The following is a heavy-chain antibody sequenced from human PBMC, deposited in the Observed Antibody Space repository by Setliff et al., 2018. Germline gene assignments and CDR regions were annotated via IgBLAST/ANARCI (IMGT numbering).Heavy chain of an antibody. CDR2: INYSGST. V-gene: IGHV4-34*01. J-gene: IGHJ4*02. CDR1: GGSFSTYY. D-gene: IGHD3-22*01. Sequence: SETLSLTCAVYGGSFSTYYWSWFRQPPGKGLEWIGEINYSGSTNYNPSLKSRVTISVDTSKNQFSLKLSSVTAADTALYYCTVYNIGSSKDHYWGQGTPVTVSS. CDR3: TVYNIGSSKDHY.